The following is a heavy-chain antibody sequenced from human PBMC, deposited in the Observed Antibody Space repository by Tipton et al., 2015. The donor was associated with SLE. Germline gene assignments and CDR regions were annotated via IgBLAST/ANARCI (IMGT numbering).Heavy chain of an antibody. J-gene: IGHJ6*02. CDR1: GFTFSNYG. CDR3: ARDPPREAEIGRSKYFYGMDV. V-gene: IGHV3-33*01. CDR2: IWYDGSNK. D-gene: IGHD2/OR15-2a*01. Sequence: SLRLSCTASGFTFSNYGMHWVRQAPGKGPEWVAVIWYDGSNKYYPDSVKGRFTISRDNSKNTAYLQMNSLRADDTAVYYCARDPPREAEIGRSKYFYGMDVWGQGTTVIVSS.